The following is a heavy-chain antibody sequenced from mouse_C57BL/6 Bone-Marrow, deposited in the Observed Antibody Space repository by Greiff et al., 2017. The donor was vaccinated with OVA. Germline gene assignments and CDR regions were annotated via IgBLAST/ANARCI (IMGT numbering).Heavy chain of an antibody. CDR2: INPNNGGT. J-gene: IGHJ4*01. CDR3: ARRVRYYGSSLYYYAMDY. V-gene: IGHV1-26*01. Sequence: EVQLQQSGPELVKPGASVKISCKASGYTFTDYYMNWVKQSHGKSLEWIGDINPNNGGTSYNQKFKGKATLTVDKSSSTAYMELRSLTSEDSAVYYCARRVRYYGSSLYYYAMDYWGQGTSVTVSS. CDR1: GYTFTDYY. D-gene: IGHD1-1*01.